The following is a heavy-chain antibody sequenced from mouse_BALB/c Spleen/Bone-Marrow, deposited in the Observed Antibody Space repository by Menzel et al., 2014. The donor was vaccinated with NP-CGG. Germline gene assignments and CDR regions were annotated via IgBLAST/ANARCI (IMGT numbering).Heavy chain of an antibody. D-gene: IGHD2-3*01. CDR3: ARSDGYRTMDY. V-gene: IGHV1-82*01. Sequence: QVQLKESGPALVTPGASVKISCKASGYAFSTSWMNWVKQRPGRGLERIGLIYPVDGDTNYNVKFNGKATLTADKSTSTDYMQLSSLTSVDSAVYFCARSDGYRTMDYWGQGTSVTVSS. J-gene: IGHJ4*01. CDR1: GYAFSTSW. CDR2: IYPVDGDT.